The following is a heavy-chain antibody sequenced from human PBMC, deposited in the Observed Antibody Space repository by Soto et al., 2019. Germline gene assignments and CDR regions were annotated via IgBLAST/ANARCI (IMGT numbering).Heavy chain of an antibody. Sequence: SVKVSCKASGGTFSSYAISWVRQAPGQGLEWMGGIIPIFGTANYAQKFQGRVTITADESTSTAYMELSSLRSEDTAVYYCARDQAPPKVAVACTPCLGTFDYWGQGTLVTVSS. J-gene: IGHJ4*02. D-gene: IGHD6-19*01. V-gene: IGHV1-69*13. CDR2: IIPIFGTA. CDR1: GGTFSSYA. CDR3: ARDQAPPKVAVACTPCLGTFDY.